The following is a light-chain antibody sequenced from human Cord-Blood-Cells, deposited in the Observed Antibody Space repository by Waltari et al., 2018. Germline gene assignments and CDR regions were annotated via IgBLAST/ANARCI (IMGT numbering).Light chain of an antibody. V-gene: IGKV2-28*01. CDR3: MQALQTPPWT. CDR2: LGS. J-gene: IGKJ1*01. Sequence: DIVMTQSPLSLPVTPGEPASISCRSSQSLLHSNGYNYLDRYLQKPGQSPQLLIYLGSNRASGVPERFSGSGSGTDFTLKISRVEAEDVGVYYCMQALQTPPWTFGQGTKVEIK. CDR1: QSLLHSNGYNY.